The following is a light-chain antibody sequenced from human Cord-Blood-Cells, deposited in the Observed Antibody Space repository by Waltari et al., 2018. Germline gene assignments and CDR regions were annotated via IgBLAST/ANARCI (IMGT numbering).Light chain of an antibody. CDR1: SSKLGNNY. CDR2: DNN. V-gene: IGLV1-51*01. CDR3: GTWDSSLSAYV. Sequence: QSVFTQPPSVSAAPGPKVNISCPGSSSKLGNNYVSWYQQLPGTAPKLLIYDNNKRPSGIPDRFSGSKSGTSATLGITGLQTGDEADYYCGTWDSSLSAYVFGTGTKVTVL. J-gene: IGLJ1*01.